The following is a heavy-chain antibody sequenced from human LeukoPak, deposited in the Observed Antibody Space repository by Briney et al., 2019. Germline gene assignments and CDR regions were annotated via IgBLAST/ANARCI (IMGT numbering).Heavy chain of an antibody. J-gene: IGHJ4*02. V-gene: IGHV3-7*01. Sequence: PGGSLRLSCAASGFTFTDYWMNWVRQAPGKGLEWVASIKQDGSEKYYVDSVKGRLTISRDNAKNSLYLQMNSLRAEDTSMYYCARDGAAPGLYLDSWGQGTLVTVSS. CDR3: ARDGAAPGLYLDS. CDR1: GFTFTDYW. D-gene: IGHD6-13*01. CDR2: IKQDGSEK.